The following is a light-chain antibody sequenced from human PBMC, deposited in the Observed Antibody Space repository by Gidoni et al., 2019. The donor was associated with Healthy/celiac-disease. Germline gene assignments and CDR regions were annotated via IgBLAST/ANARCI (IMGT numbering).Light chain of an antibody. CDR3: SSPTTTGTLL. J-gene: IGLJ3*02. CDR1: SSDVGAYNF. CDR2: DVS. V-gene: IGLV2-14*03. Sequence: QSALTHPASVSGPPGQSITISCTGTSSDVGAYNFVSWYQQHPDKAPKLIIYDVSNWPSGVSNRFSGSKSGNTASLTISGLQAEDEADYYCSSPTTTGTLLFGGGTKLTVL.